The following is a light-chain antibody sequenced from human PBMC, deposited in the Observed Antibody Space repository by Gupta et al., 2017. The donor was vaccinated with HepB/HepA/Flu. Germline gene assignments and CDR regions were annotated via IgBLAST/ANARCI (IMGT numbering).Light chain of an antibody. CDR2: GAS. Sequence: EIVMTQSPATLSVSPGERVTPSCRASQSVSSNLAWYQQKPGQAPRLLIYGASTRATDIPARFSGSGSGTEFTLTISSLQSEDFAVYYCQQYTNWLRTFGQGTRLDIK. CDR3: QQYTNWLRT. CDR1: QSVSSN. V-gene: IGKV3-15*01. J-gene: IGKJ5*01.